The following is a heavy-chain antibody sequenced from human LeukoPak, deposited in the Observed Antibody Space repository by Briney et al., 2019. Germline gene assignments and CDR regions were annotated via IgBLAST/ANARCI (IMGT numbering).Heavy chain of an antibody. J-gene: IGHJ5*02. CDR1: GFTFSNYA. V-gene: IGHV3-23*01. CDR3: AKDPRGNYVAWLDP. D-gene: IGHD3-10*02. Sequence: GGSLRLSCAVSGFTFSNYAMSWVRQAPGKGLEWVSGISASGTPYYADSVKGRFTITRDNSKNTLYLQMNSLRAEDTAKYYCAKDPRGNYVAWLDPWGQGTLVTVSS. CDR2: ISASGTP.